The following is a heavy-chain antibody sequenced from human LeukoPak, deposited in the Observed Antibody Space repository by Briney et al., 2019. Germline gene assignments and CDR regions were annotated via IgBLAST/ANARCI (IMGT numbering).Heavy chain of an antibody. CDR2: IRYDGSNK. Sequence: GGSLRLSCAASGFTFSSYGMHWVRQAPGKGLEWVAFIRYDGSNKYYADSVKGRFTISRDNSKNTLYLQMNSLRAEDTAVYYCAKVARDYDILTGYSSGFDYWGQGTLVTVSS. CDR3: AKVARDYDILTGYSSGFDY. V-gene: IGHV3-30*02. CDR1: GFTFSSYG. J-gene: IGHJ4*02. D-gene: IGHD3-9*01.